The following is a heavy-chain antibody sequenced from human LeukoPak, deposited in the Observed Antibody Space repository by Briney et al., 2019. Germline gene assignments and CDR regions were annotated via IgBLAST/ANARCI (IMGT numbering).Heavy chain of an antibody. Sequence: SETLSLTCAVSGVSFDDYYWSWVRQTPGKGLEWIGEINHSGYTNDSPSLKSRVTLSIDTSRKQFSLNLRSVTVADTGIYYCTRMIAGHDYWGQGTLVTVSS. CDR1: GVSFDDYY. D-gene: IGHD2-21*01. CDR3: TRMIAGHDY. V-gene: IGHV4-34*01. J-gene: IGHJ4*02. CDR2: INHSGYT.